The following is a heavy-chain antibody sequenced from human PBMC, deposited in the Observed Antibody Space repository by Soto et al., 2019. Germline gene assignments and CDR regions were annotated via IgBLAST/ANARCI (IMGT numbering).Heavy chain of an antibody. CDR2: TYYRSKWYN. D-gene: IGHD7-27*01. CDR3: ARFNWGSNWFDP. CDR1: GDSVSNSNTT. V-gene: IGHV6-1*01. Sequence: SQTLSLTCAISGDSVSNSNTTWNWIRQSPSRGLERLGRTYYRSKWYNDYAVSVKSRITINPDTSKNQFSLQLNSVISEDTAVYYCARFNWGSNWFDPWGQGTLVTVSS. J-gene: IGHJ5*02.